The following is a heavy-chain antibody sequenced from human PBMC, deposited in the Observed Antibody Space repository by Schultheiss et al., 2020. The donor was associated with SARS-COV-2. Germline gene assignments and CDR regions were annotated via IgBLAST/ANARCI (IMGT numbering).Heavy chain of an antibody. CDR3: ARGAGAHVY. D-gene: IGHD3-16*01. CDR1: GGSVSSGSYY. CDR2: IFHSGST. J-gene: IGHJ4*02. Sequence: SETLSLTCTVSGGSVSSGSYYWGWIRQSPGKGLEWIGNIFHSGSTYYNPSLKSRVAISVDTSKSQFSLKLSSVIAADTAVYYCARGAGAHVYWGQGTLVTVSS. V-gene: IGHV4-39*07.